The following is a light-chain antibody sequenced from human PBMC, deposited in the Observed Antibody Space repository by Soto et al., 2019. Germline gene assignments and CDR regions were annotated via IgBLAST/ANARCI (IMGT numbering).Light chain of an antibody. CDR2: GAS. CDR1: QSVSSN. V-gene: IGKV3-15*01. CDR3: QQYNNWPPWT. J-gene: IGKJ1*01. Sequence: EIVTTQSPATLSVSPGERATLSCRASQSVSSNLAWYQQKPGQAPRLLIYGASTRATGIPARFSGSGSGTEFTLTISSLQSEDFAVYYCQQYNNWPPWTFGHGTKVVIK.